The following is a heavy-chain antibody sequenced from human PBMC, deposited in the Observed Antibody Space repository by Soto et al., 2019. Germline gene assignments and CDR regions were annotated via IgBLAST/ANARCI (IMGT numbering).Heavy chain of an antibody. V-gene: IGHV1-46*01. J-gene: IGHJ4*02. Sequence: QVQLVQSGAEVKNPGASVKVSGKASGYTFTSFYSHWVGQAPGQGLEWMSIINPNGGSTNYAQNLQGRVTLTRDTSTNTVYMELSSLRSEDTAVYYCARGLTSGDYWGQGTLVTVSS. CDR2: INPNGGST. CDR1: GYTFTSFY. CDR3: ARGLTSGDY.